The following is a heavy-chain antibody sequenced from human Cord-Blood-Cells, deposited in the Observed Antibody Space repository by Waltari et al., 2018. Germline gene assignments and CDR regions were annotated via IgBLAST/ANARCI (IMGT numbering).Heavy chain of an antibody. CDR3: AKEGGSYSYFDL. CDR1: VFTFSSSA. Sequence: EVQQLESGGGLVQPGGSLRLSCAAPVFTFSSSAMRWVVQAPGKGLEWVSAISGSGGSTYYADSVKGRFTISRDNSKNTLYLQMNSLRAEDTAVYYCAKEGGSYSYFDLWGRGTLVTVSS. J-gene: IGHJ2*01. D-gene: IGHD1-26*01. V-gene: IGHV3-23*01. CDR2: ISGSGGST.